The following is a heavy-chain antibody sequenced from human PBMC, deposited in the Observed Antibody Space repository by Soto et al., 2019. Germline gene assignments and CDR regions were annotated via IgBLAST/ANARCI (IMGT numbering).Heavy chain of an antibody. D-gene: IGHD2-8*02. CDR1: GYTFTEYF. J-gene: IGHJ4*02. V-gene: IGHV1-2*02. CDR2: INPSNGDT. Sequence: QVQLVQSGAEVKKPGASVKVSCKASGYTFTEYFMHWMRQAPGQGLEGMGWINPSNGDTNYAHNFQDRVTMTRDASISTAYMELSRLTSDDTAVYYCTRGPSTGAFDYWGQGSLVTVSS. CDR3: TRGPSTGAFDY.